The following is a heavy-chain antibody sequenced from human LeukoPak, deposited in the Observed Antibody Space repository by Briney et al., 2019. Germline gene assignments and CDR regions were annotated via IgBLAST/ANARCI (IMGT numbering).Heavy chain of an antibody. CDR1: RGTFSSYA. V-gene: IGHV7-4-1*02. Sequence: ASVKASCKASRGTFSSYAIGWVRQAPGQGLEWMGWINTNTGNPTYAQGFTGRYVFSLDTSVNTAYLQISGLKADDTAVYYCGRDPKLGIRGYTYGYIDYWGQGTLVTVSS. CDR2: INTNTGNP. D-gene: IGHD5-18*01. CDR3: GRDPKLGIRGYTYGYIDY. J-gene: IGHJ4*02.